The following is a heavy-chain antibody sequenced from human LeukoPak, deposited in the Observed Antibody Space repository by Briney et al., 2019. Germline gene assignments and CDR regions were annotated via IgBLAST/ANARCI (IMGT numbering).Heavy chain of an antibody. D-gene: IGHD2-15*01. CDR2: ISYDGNNK. Sequence: GGSLRLSCAASGFTFSSYGMHWVRQAPGKGLEWEAGISYDGNNKYYADSVKGRFTISRDNSENTLYLQMNSLRAEDTAVYYCARDLRRYCSGGSCFQTFFDYWGQGTLVTVSS. J-gene: IGHJ4*02. CDR3: ARDLRRYCSGGSCFQTFFDY. V-gene: IGHV3-33*05. CDR1: GFTFSSYG.